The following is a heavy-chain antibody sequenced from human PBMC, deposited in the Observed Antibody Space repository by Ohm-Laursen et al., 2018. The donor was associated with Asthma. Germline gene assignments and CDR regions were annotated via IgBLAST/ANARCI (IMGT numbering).Heavy chain of an antibody. D-gene: IGHD3-3*01. J-gene: IGHJ6*02. CDR3: AKDGDFWSGYPYYYYYGMDV. Sequence: LTLTCAASGFTFSDYYMSWIRQAPGKGLEWVSYISSSGSTIYYADSVKGRFTISRDNAKNSLYLQMNSLRAEDTAVYYCAKDGDFWSGYPYYYYYGMDVWGQGTTVTVSS. CDR2: ISSSGSTI. V-gene: IGHV3-11*04. CDR1: GFTFSDYY.